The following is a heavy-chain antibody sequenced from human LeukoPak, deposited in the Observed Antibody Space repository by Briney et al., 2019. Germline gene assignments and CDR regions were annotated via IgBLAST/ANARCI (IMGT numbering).Heavy chain of an antibody. CDR3: AHHLTPYNWGGGDIDY. J-gene: IGHJ4*02. CDR2: IYWNGDK. V-gene: IGHV2-5*01. CDR1: GFSLSTSGVG. Sequence: EPGPTLVKPTQTLTLTCTFSGFSLSTSGVGVGWIRQPPGKALEWLALIYWNGDKRYSPSLKSRLTITKDTSKNQVVLTMTNVDPVDTATYYCAHHLTPYNWGGGDIDYWGQGTLVTVSS. D-gene: IGHD7-27*01.